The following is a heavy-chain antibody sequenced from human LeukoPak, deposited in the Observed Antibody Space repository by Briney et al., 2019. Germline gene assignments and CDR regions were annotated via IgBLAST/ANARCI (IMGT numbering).Heavy chain of an antibody. CDR3: AKLREVDYDFWSGSL. J-gene: IGHJ4*02. Sequence: PGGSLRLSCAASGFTFSSYGIHWVRRAPGKGLEWVAFIRYDGSNKYYADSVKGRFTISRDNSKNTLYLQMHSLRAEDTAVYYCAKLREVDYDFWSGSLWGQGTLVTVSS. CDR2: IRYDGSNK. D-gene: IGHD3-3*01. CDR1: GFTFSSYG. V-gene: IGHV3-30*02.